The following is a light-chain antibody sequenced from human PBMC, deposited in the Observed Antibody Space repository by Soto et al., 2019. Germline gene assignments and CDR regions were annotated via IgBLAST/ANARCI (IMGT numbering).Light chain of an antibody. CDR1: QSIITW. CDR3: QQYHIYPIT. V-gene: IGKV1-5*01. Sequence: DSQITQSPSTLPASVGDRVTITCRASQSIITWLAWFQQAPGKAPKILISDASSLKSGVPSRFSGSGSGTEFTLTLSSLQPDDFATYYCQQYHIYPITFGGGTKVEI. CDR2: DAS. J-gene: IGKJ4*01.